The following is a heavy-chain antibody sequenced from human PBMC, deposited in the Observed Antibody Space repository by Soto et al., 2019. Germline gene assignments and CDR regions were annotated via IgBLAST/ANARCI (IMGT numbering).Heavy chain of an antibody. CDR1: GFTFSSYA. CDR3: SKKGAVGATYFFDY. V-gene: IGHV3-23*01. CDR2: ISGGRGST. Sequence: EVQLLESGGGLVQPGGSLRLSCAASGFTFSSYAMSWVRQSPGKGLEWVSAISGGRGSTHYADSLKGRFTISRDTSKNTVYLQMNSLRAADTDISYCSKKGAVGATYFFDYGCQGARVSVSS. J-gene: IGHJ4*02. D-gene: IGHD1-26*01.